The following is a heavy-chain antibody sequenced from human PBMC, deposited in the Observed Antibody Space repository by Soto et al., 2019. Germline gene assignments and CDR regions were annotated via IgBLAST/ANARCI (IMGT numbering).Heavy chain of an antibody. V-gene: IGHV4-30-4*08. D-gene: IGHD5-18*01. CDR2: ISYTGAT. CDR1: GGSISRGAYF. CDR3: ASGVPLGYSYGFFDY. Sequence: LSLGCSFAGGSISRGAYFWTGIRQFPGKGLEWIAYISYTGATYYNPSLKSRVTILADTSKNQFSLKLSSVTAADTAVYYCASGVPLGYSYGFFDYWGQGALVTVSS. J-gene: IGHJ4*02.